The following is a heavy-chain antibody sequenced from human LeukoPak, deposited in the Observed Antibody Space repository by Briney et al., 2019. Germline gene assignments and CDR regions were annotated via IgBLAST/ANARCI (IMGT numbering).Heavy chain of an antibody. CDR3: AGERKDYYDSSGYYRNAFDI. J-gene: IGHJ3*02. Sequence: SETLSLTCAVYGGSFSGYYWSWIRQPPGKGLEWIGEINHSGSTNYNPSLKSRVTISVDTSKNQFSLKLSSVTAADTAVYYCAGERKDYYDSSGYYRNAFDIWGQGTMVTVSS. D-gene: IGHD3-22*01. CDR2: INHSGST. CDR1: GGSFSGYY. V-gene: IGHV4-34*01.